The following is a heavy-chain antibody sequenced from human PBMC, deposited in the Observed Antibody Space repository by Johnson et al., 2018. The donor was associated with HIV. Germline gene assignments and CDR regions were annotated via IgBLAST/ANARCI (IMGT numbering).Heavy chain of an antibody. CDR1: GFTFNNYG. J-gene: IGHJ3*02. CDR3: VGGWDAFDI. CDR2: IWYDGSNK. V-gene: IGHV3-30*02. Sequence: QVQLVESGGGVVQPGGSQRLSCAASGFTFNNYGMHWVRQAPGKGLEWVAFIWYDGSNKYYADSVKGRFTISRDNSKNKLYLQMNSLRAEDTAVYYCVGGWDAFDIWGQGTMGTVSS. D-gene: IGHD3-16*01.